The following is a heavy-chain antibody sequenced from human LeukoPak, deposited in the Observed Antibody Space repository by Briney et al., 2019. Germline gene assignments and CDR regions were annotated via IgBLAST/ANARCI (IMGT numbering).Heavy chain of an antibody. CDR2: LYGGGST. V-gene: IGHV3-66*01. D-gene: IGHD1-26*01. CDR1: GFIVSGHY. J-gene: IGHJ2*01. Sequence: GGSLRLSCAASGFIVSGHYMIWVRQAPEKGLEWVSVLYGGGSTNVADSVRGRFTMSRDTSENTVHLQMNSLRVEDTALYYCATSSVGPSRDWYLDLWGRGTQVTVSS. CDR3: ATSSVGPSRDWYLDL.